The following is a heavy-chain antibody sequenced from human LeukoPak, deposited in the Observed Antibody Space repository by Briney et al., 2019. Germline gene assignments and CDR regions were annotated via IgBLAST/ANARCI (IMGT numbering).Heavy chain of an antibody. CDR1: GFTFSSYS. Sequence: PGGSLRLSCAASGFTFSSYSMNWVRQAPGKGLEWVAFIRHDGGNKYHRDSVKGRFTISRDNSKNTLYLQMNSLRAEDTAVYYCTKVRLLGALDDAFDVWGQGTMVTVSS. J-gene: IGHJ3*01. D-gene: IGHD7-27*01. CDR3: TKVRLLGALDDAFDV. V-gene: IGHV3-30*02. CDR2: IRHDGGNK.